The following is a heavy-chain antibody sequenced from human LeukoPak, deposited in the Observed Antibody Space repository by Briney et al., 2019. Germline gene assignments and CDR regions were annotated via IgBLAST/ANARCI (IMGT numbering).Heavy chain of an antibody. J-gene: IGHJ4*02. CDR3: AKVRGTYSSGYFFDY. V-gene: IGHV3-9*01. CDR1: GFTFDNYA. Sequence: GGSLTLSCAASGFTFDNYAMHWVRQAPGKGLEWLSIISWNSGYIGYADSVKGRFTISRDNAKKSLDLQMNSLRAEDTAFYYCAKVRGTYSSGYFFDYWGQGTLVTVSS. CDR2: ISWNSGYI. D-gene: IGHD6-25*01.